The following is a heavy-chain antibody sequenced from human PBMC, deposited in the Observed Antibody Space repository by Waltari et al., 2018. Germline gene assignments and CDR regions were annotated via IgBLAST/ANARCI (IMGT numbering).Heavy chain of an antibody. CDR1: GFTFSSFW. CDR2: VRGQGEST. J-gene: IGHJ5*02. Sequence: EVQLVESGGGLVQPGWSLRLSCSASGFTFSSFWMHWVRWAAGKGLGGVSRVRGQGESTTDAGSGKGRFTISRDSAKNTLYRQMNRLSAEDTANDDCGTDKPAVSALNTRYDAWGQGTLVTVSS. D-gene: IGHD2-2*01. V-gene: IGHV3-74*01. CDR3: GTDKPAVSALNTRYDA.